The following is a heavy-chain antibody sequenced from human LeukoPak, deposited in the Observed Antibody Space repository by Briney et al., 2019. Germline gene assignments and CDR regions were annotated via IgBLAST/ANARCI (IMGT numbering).Heavy chain of an antibody. CDR3: ARDREVLLWFGEPPGFDP. CDR2: IYTSGST. Sequence: PSETLSLTCTVSGGSISSGSYYWSWIRQPAGKGLEWIGRIYTSGSTNYNPSLKSRVTISVDTSKNQFSLKLSSVTAADTAVYYCARDREVLLWFGEPPGFDPWGQGTLVTVSS. V-gene: IGHV4-61*02. J-gene: IGHJ5*02. D-gene: IGHD3-10*01. CDR1: GGSISSGSYY.